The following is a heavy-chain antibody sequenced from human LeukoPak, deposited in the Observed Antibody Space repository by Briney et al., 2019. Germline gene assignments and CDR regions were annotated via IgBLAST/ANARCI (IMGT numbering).Heavy chain of an antibody. J-gene: IGHJ3*02. CDR1: GFTFSSYA. Sequence: GGSLRLSCAASGFTFSSYAMSWVRQAPGKGLEWVPAISGSGGSTYYADSVKGRFTISRDNSKNTLYLQMNSLRAEDTAVYYCAKDREIVVATDAFDIWGQGTMVTVSS. CDR2: ISGSGGST. V-gene: IGHV3-23*01. CDR3: AKDREIVVATDAFDI. D-gene: IGHD3-22*01.